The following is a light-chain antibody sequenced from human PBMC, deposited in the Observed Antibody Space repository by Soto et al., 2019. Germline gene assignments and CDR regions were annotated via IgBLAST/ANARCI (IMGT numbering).Light chain of an antibody. CDR3: QQCNNWPLT. V-gene: IGKV3-15*01. CDR2: GAS. CDR1: QSVSNN. J-gene: IGKJ1*01. Sequence: EIVMTQSPATLSVSPGERVTLSCRASQSVSNNLAWFQQKPDQAPRLLIYGASTRATGIPARFSGSGSGTEFTLTISSLQSEDFAVYYCQQCNNWPLTFGQGTKVEI.